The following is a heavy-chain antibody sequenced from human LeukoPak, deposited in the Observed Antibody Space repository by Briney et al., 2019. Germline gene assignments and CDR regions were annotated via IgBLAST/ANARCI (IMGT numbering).Heavy chain of an antibody. Sequence: GGSLRLSCTASGFTFGDYAMSWVRQAPGKGLEWVGFIRSKLYGGATEYAASGKGRFAISRDESKSIAYLQVNSLKTEDTAVYYCTTDPITFGGVIVSFHYWGQGTLVTVSS. CDR2: IRSKLYGGAT. CDR3: TTDPITFGGVIVSFHY. J-gene: IGHJ4*02. D-gene: IGHD3-16*02. V-gene: IGHV3-49*04. CDR1: GFTFGDYA.